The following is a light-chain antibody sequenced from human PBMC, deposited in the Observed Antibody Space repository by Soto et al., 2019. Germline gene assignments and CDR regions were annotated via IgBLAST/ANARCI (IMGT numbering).Light chain of an antibody. J-gene: IGKJ1*01. CDR2: RAS. CDR3: LQYNNWPPWT. V-gene: IGKV3-15*01. CDR1: QSISDD. Sequence: EVVMTQSSATLSMSPGETATLSCRASQSISDDLAWYQQKPGQAPKLLIFRASIRVSDIPARFSGSGSGTEFTLTISPLQSEDFANYYCLQYNNWPPWTFGQGTKVETK.